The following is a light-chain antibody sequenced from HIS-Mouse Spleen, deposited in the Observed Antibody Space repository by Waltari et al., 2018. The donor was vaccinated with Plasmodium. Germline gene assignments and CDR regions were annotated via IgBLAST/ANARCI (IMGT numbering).Light chain of an antibody. CDR1: SSDVGSYSL. J-gene: IGLJ3*02. CDR2: ECR. V-gene: IGLV2-23*01. Sequence: QSALTQPASVSGSPGQSITISCTGTSSDVGSYSLVSWYQQHPGKAPKLRSYECRKRPSGVSNPFAGSKSGNTASLTISGLQAEDEADYYCCSYAGSSTCVFGGGTKLTVL. CDR3: CSYAGSSTCV.